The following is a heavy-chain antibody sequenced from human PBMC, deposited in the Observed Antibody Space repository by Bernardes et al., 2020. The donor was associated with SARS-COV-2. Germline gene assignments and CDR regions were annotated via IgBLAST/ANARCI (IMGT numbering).Heavy chain of an antibody. J-gene: IGHJ4*02. Sequence: GGSLRLSCAASGFTFSSYAMSWVRQAPGKGLEWVSAISGSGGSTYYADSVKGRFTISRDNSKNTLYLQMNSLRAEDTAVYYCAKATSSGIHMIVVVIYFDYWGQGTLVTVSS. V-gene: IGHV3-23*01. CDR2: ISGSGGST. CDR1: GFTFSSYA. D-gene: IGHD3-22*01. CDR3: AKATSSGIHMIVVVIYFDY.